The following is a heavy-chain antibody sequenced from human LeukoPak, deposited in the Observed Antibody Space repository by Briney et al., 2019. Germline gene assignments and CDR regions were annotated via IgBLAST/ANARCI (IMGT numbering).Heavy chain of an antibody. J-gene: IGHJ4*02. CDR1: GFTFSDYY. Sequence: GGSLRLSCAASGFTFSDYYMNWTRQTPGKGLEWISHISSSSGHTNYADSVKGRFTISRDNAKNSLYLQMNSLRAEDTAVYYCAKSSTGYSFDYWGQGTLVTVSS. D-gene: IGHD3-22*01. CDR2: ISSSSGHT. V-gene: IGHV3-11*06. CDR3: AKSSTGYSFDY.